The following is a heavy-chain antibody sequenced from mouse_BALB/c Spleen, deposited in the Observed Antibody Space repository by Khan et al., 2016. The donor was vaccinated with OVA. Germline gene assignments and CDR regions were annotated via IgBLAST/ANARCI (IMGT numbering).Heavy chain of an antibody. D-gene: IGHD2-12*01. J-gene: IGHJ4*01. CDR2: INTFTGEP. Sequence: QIQLVQSGPEMKKPGETVKISCKASGYTFTNYGMNWVKQSPGKALKWMGWINTFTGEPTYADDFQGRFALSLETSASTAYLQLNNLKKVYTATYYCARPPYFSYSLDHWGQGTSVTVSS. V-gene: IGHV9-3-1*01. CDR3: ARPPYFSYSLDH. CDR1: GYTFTNYG.